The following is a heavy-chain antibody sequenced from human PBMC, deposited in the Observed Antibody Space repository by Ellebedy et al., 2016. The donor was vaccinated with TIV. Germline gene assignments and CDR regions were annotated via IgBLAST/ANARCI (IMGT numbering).Heavy chain of an antibody. CDR1: GFTFDDYG. J-gene: IGHJ4*02. CDR3: ARENYVDNSYYFDY. D-gene: IGHD4-17*01. CDR2: ITGNGAAT. V-gene: IGHV3-20*04. Sequence: GESLKISCVVSGFTFDDYGMSWVRQGPGKGLEYVSGITGNGAATGYADSVKGRFTISSDNARNSLYLQLNSLRPEDTALYFCARENYVDNSYYFDYWGPGTLVTVAS.